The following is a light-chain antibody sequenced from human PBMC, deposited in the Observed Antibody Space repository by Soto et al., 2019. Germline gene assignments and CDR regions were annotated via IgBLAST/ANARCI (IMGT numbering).Light chain of an antibody. CDR3: QQIDKCPQT. Sequence: EIVMTQSPATLSVSPGERATLSCRASQSVSSNLAWYQQKAGQAPRLLMYGASTRAIGIPGRFSGSGSGTEFTRTISSLQSEDFAVDYCQQIDKCPQTFGQGTKG. V-gene: IGKV3-15*01. J-gene: IGKJ1*01. CDR2: GAS. CDR1: QSVSSN.